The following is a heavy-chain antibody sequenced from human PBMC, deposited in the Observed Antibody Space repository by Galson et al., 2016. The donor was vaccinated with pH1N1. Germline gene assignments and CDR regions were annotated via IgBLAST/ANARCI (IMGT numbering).Heavy chain of an antibody. J-gene: IGHJ5*02. CDR1: GFTFIDYA. Sequence: SLRLSCAASGFTFIDYAMSWVRQAPGKGLEWVSVISGRGDVTYYTDSVKGRFTISSDSSRNTVYLQMNTLRAEDTAIYYCARLKLYSSPNWFDPWGQGTLATVSS. V-gene: IGHV3-23*01. CDR2: ISGRGDVT. CDR3: ARLKLYSSPNWFDP. D-gene: IGHD6-19*01.